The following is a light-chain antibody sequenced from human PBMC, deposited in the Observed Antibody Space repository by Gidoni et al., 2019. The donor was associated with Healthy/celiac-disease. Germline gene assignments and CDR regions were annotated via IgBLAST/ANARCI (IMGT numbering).Light chain of an antibody. CDR3: QQRNNWGGT. V-gene: IGKV3-11*01. CDR2: YAS. CDR1: QSVRSY. Sequence: EIVLTQSPASLSLSPGERATLSCMSSQSVRSYLAWYQQKPGQAPRLLIYYASNRATGIPARFSGSGSGTDFTLTISSLEPEDVAVYYCQQRNNWGGTFGGGTKVEIK. J-gene: IGKJ4*01.